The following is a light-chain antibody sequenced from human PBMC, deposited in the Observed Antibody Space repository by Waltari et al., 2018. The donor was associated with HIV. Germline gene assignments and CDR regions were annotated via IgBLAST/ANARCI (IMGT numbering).Light chain of an antibody. V-gene: IGLV1-47*01. CDR1: TSNIGSNF. Sequence: QSVPTQPPSASGTPGQRVAISSSGRTSNIGSNFVYWYQQRPGTAPKLLIYKAKQRPSGVPERFSASKSGSSSSLAISGLRSEDEAEYYCATWDDILSGYLFGTGTKVTVL. CDR3: ATWDDILSGYL. J-gene: IGLJ1*01. CDR2: KAK.